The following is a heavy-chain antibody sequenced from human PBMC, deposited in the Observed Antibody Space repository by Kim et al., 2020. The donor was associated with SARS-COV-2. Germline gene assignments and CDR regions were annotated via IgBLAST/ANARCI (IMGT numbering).Heavy chain of an antibody. CDR1: GGTLSGYY. D-gene: IGHD2-2*01. J-gene: IGHJ5*02. V-gene: IGHV4-34*01. CDR2: INHSGST. Sequence: AETLSLTCAVYGGTLSGYYWSWIRQPPGKGLEWIGEINHSGSTNYNQSLKSRVTISVDTSKNQFYLKLSCVTAADTAVYYCARGRGSRTRSNWFDPWGQGSIVTLTS. CDR3: ARGRGSRTRSNWFDP.